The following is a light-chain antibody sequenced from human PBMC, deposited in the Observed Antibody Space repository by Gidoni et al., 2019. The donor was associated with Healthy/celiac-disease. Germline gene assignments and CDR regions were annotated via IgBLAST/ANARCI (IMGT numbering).Light chain of an antibody. J-gene: IGLJ3*02. CDR2: GNR. CDR1: SSNLGASFD. V-gene: IGLV1-40*01. CDR3: QSYDSSLSGWV. Sequence: QSVLTQPPSVSGAPGQRVTITGTGSSSNLGASFDGHWYQQLPGTAPKLLIYGNRNRPSGVPDRFSGSKSGTSASLANTGLQAGDEADYYCQSYDSSLSGWVFGGGTKLTVL.